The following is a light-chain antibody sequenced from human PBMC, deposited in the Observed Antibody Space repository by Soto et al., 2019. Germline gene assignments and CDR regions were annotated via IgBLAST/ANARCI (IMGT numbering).Light chain of an antibody. CDR3: QQYNNWPVT. J-gene: IGKJ3*01. Sequence: EIVMTQSPATLSVSPGERATLSCRASQSVSSNLAWYQQKPGQAPRLLIYDASTRATGIPARFSGSGSGTEFTLTISSLQSEDFAVYYCQQYNNWPVTFGHATKVDIK. V-gene: IGKV3-15*01. CDR1: QSVSSN. CDR2: DAS.